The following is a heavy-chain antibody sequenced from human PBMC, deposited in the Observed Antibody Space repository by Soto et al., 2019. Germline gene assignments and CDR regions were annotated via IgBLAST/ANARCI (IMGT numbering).Heavy chain of an antibody. CDR3: ATDPPYYDFWSGYLN. CDR2: FDPEDGET. V-gene: IGHV1-24*01. D-gene: IGHD3-3*01. CDR1: GYTLTELS. Sequence: EASVKVSCKVSGYTLTELSMHWVRQAPGKGLEWMGGFDPEDGETIYAQKFQGRVTMTEDTSTDTAYMELSSLRSEDTAVYYCATDPPYYDFWSGYLNWGQGTLVTVSS. J-gene: IGHJ4*02.